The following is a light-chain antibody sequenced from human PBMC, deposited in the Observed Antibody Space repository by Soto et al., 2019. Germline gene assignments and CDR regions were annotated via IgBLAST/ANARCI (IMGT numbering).Light chain of an antibody. J-gene: IGKJ1*01. V-gene: IGKV3D-20*02. CDR1: QSVSSSY. CDR3: QQRSNWPQT. Sequence: EIVLTQSPGTLSLSPGERATLSCRASQSVSSSYLVGHQQKPGQAPRLLIYESSNRATGIAARFSGSGSGTDFTLTISSLEPEDFAVYYCQQRSNWPQTFGQGTKVDIK. CDR2: ESS.